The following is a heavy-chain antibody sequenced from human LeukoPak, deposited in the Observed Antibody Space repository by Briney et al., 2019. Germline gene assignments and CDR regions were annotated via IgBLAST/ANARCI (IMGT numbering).Heavy chain of an antibody. D-gene: IGHD4-11*01. CDR1: GYTLSELS. J-gene: IGHJ3*02. CDR3: VRIDYSNAFDI. Sequence: ASVKVSCKVSGYTLSELSMNWVRQAPGKGLEWMGGFDPEDGKTIYAQEFHGRVTMTEDTSTDTAYMELISLISEDTAVYYCVRIDYSNAFDIWGQGTMVTVSS. CDR2: FDPEDGKT. V-gene: IGHV1-24*01.